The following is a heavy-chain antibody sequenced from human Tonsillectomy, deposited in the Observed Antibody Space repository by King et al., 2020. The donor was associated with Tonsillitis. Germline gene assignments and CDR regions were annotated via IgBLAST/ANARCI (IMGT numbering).Heavy chain of an antibody. CDR3: VKYCSCSY. D-gene: IGHD2-15*01. J-gene: IGHJ4*02. Sequence: VQLVESGGGLVQPGGSLRLSCAASGFSFSNNWMQWVRQAPGKGLVGVSRINDDGSTTLYADSVKGQFTVSRDNAKNTLYLQMNSLIAEDTAVYYCVKYCSCSYWGQGTLVTVSS. CDR2: INDDGSTT. V-gene: IGHV3-74*02. CDR1: GFSFSNNW.